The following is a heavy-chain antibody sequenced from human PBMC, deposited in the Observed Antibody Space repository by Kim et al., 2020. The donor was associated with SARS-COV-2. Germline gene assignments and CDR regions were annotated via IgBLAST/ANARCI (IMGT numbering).Heavy chain of an antibody. CDR2: IIPIFGIA. CDR1: GGTFSSYA. D-gene: IGHD5-18*01. V-gene: IGHV1-69*04. CDR3: ARSGYSYGSFYYMDV. J-gene: IGHJ6*03. Sequence: SVKVSCKASGGTFSSYAISWVRQAPGQGLEWMGRIIPIFGIANYAQKFQGRVTITADKSTSTAYMELSSLRSEDTAVYYCARSGYSYGSFYYMDVWGKGTTVTVSS.